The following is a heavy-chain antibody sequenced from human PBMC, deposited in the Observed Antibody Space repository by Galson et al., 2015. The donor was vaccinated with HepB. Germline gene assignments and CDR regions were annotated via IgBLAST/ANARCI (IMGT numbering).Heavy chain of an antibody. CDR2: ISGSGGST. CDR1: GFTFSSYA. J-gene: IGHJ4*02. V-gene: IGHV3-23*01. D-gene: IGHD1-26*01. Sequence: SLRLSCAASGFTFSSYAMSWVRQAPGKGLEWVSAISGSGGSTYYADSVKGRFTISRDNSKNTLYLQMNSLRAEDTAVYYCAKDPVGATRFDYWGRGTLVTVSS. CDR3: AKDPVGATRFDY.